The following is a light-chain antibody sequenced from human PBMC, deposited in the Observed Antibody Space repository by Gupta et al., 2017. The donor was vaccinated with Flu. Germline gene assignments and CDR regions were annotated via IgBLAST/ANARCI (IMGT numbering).Light chain of an antibody. Sequence: NFMLTQPHSVLESPGKTVTISCTRSSGSIASNYVQWYQQRPGSAPTTVIYEDNQRPSGVPVRFSGSIDSSSNSASLTISGLKTEDEADYYCQSYDSSNLWVFGGGTKLTVL. V-gene: IGLV6-57*03. J-gene: IGLJ3*02. CDR1: SGSIASNY. CDR3: QSYDSSNLWV. CDR2: EDN.